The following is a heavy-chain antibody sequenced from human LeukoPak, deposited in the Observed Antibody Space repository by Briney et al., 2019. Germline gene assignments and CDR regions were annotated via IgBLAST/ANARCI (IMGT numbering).Heavy chain of an antibody. Sequence: GGSLRLSCAASGFAFSSYGMHWVRQAPGKGLEWVAVKWYDGSNKYYADCVKGRFTISRDNSKNTLYLQMNSLRAEDTAVYYCARDLKYCTNGVCYRRLDYWGQGTLVTVSS. V-gene: IGHV3-33*01. CDR3: ARDLKYCTNGVCYRRLDY. CDR1: GFAFSSYG. D-gene: IGHD2-8*01. CDR2: KWYDGSNK. J-gene: IGHJ4*02.